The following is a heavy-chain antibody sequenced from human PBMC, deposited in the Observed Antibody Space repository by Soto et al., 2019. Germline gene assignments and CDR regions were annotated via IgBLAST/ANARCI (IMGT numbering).Heavy chain of an antibody. D-gene: IGHD5-18*01. CDR1: GCSISSYY. J-gene: IGHJ6*02. V-gene: IGHV4-59*01. CDR3: ARYRGGYSYGYPTGYYYYGMDV. CDR2: IYYSGST. Sequence: KPSETLSLTCTVSGCSISSYYWSWIRQPPGKGLEWIGYIYYSGSTNYNPSLKSRVTISVDTSKNQFSLKLSSVTAADTAVYYCARYRGGYSYGYPTGYYYYGMDVWGQGTTVTVSS.